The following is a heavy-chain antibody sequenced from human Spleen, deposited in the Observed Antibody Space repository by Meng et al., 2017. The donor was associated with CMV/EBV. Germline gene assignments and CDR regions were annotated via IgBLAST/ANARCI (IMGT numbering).Heavy chain of an antibody. D-gene: IGHD6-6*01. V-gene: IGHV1-18*01. Sequence: ASVKVSCKACGYTFTSYGISWVRQAPGQGLEWMGWISAYNGNTNYAQKLQVRVTMSTDTSTSTAYMELRSLRSDDTAVYYCVRDGYSSSPDYYYYDMDVWGQGTTVTVSS. CDR2: ISAYNGNT. J-gene: IGHJ6*02. CDR1: GYTFTSYG. CDR3: VRDGYSSSPDYYYYDMDV.